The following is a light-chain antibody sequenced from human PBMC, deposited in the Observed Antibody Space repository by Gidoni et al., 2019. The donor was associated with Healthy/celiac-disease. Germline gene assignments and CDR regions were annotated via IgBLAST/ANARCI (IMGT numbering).Light chain of an antibody. CDR3: QAWDSSTGGV. V-gene: IGLV3-1*01. CDR2: QDS. J-gene: IGLJ2*01. Sequence: SYELTQPPSVSVSPGQTASITCSGDKLGDKYASWYQQKPGQSPVLVIYQDSKRPSGTPERFSGSNSGNTATLTISGTQAMDEADYYCQAWDSSTGGVFGGGTKLTVL. CDR1: KLGDKY.